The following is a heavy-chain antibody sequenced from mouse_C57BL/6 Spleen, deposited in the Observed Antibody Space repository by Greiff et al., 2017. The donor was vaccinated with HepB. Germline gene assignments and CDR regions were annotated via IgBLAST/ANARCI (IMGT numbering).Heavy chain of an antibody. V-gene: IGHV1-18*01. J-gene: IGHJ4*01. CDR1: GYTFTDYN. Sequence: EVKLQESGPELVKPGASVKIPCKASGYTFTDYNMDWVKQSHGKSLEWIGDINPNNGGTIYNQKFKGKATLTVDKSSSTAYMDLRSLTSEDTAVYYCARGTNWPYYYAMDYWGQGTSVTVSS. D-gene: IGHD4-1*01. CDR2: INPNNGGT. CDR3: ARGTNWPYYYAMDY.